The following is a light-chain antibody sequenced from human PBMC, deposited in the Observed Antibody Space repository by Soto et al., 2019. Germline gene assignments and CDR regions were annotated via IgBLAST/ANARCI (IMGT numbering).Light chain of an antibody. V-gene: IGLV1-47*02. Sequence: QSVLAQPPSASGTPGQRVTISCPGSSSDIGSNQVYWYQQLPGTAPRLLIYSSNQRHSGVPDRFSGSKSGTSASLAISGLRSDDEADYFCAAWDDSLSGWVFGAGTQLTVL. J-gene: IGLJ3*02. CDR1: SSDIGSNQ. CDR2: SSN. CDR3: AAWDDSLSGWV.